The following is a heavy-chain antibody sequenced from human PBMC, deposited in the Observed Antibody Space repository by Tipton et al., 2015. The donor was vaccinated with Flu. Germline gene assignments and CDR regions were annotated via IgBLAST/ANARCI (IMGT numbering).Heavy chain of an antibody. CDR1: GFTFIRYG. J-gene: IGHJ4*02. Sequence: SLRLSCAASGFTFIRYGMHWVRLAPGKGLEWVAFIWYDGSKKYYADSVKGRFTTSRDNSRNTLYLQMNSLRAEDTGVYFCARDDGDCVDYWGQGTLVTVSS. D-gene: IGHD2-21*02. CDR3: ARDDGDCVDY. CDR2: IWYDGSKK. V-gene: IGHV3-33*01.